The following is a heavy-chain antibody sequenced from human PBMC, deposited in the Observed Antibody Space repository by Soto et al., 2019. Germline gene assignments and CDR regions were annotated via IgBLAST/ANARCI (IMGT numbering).Heavy chain of an antibody. V-gene: IGHV3-33*01. CDR2: IWYDGNTR. D-gene: IGHD6-19*01. CDR3: ARDGQWQMPYTMDV. J-gene: IGHJ6*02. CDR1: GFSFRDHA. Sequence: QVQLVESGGGVVQPGRSLRLSCAGSGFSFRDHAMHWVRQAPGKGLEWMVQIWYDGNTRYFADSVKGRFTISKDNSKNTMYLQMNSLRDEDTAVYYCARDGQWQMPYTMDVWGQGTTVTVSS.